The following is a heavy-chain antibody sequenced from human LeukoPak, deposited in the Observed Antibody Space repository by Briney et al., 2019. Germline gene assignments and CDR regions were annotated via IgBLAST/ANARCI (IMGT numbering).Heavy chain of an antibody. CDR2: IQTDGSDK. V-gene: IGHV3-30*02. Sequence: GGSLRLPCAGSGFTFSSFGMHWVRHAPGKGLEGVIFIQTDGSDKYYADSVKGRFTISRDNAKNTLYLQMNSLRAEDTAVYYCARSMVTIPIPGGYWGQGTLVPVSS. J-gene: IGHJ4*02. CDR3: ARSMVTIPIPGGY. D-gene: IGHD5-24*01. CDR1: GFTFSSFG.